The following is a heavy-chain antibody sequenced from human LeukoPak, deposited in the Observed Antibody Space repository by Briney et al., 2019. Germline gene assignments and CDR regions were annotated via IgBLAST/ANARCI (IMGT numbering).Heavy chain of an antibody. CDR2: IYHSGSI. J-gene: IGHJ4*02. D-gene: IGHD5-12*01. V-gene: IGHV4-4*02. Sequence: PSETLSLTCGVSGVSITSGNWWSWVRQPPGKGLEWIGEIYHSGSINYNPSLKSRVTISVDKPKNQFSLKLNSVTAADTAVYYCWHSGYESSLDYWGQGTLVTVSS. CDR1: GVSITSGNW. CDR3: WHSGYESSLDY.